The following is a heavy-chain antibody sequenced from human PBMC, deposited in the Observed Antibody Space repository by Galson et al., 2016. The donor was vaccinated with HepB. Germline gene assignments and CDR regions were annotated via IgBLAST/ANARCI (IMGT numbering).Heavy chain of an antibody. CDR2: VFYDGNEK. V-gene: IGHV3-33*01. CDR1: GFTFNSYG. Sequence: SLRLSCAASGFTFNSYGMHWVRQAPGKGLEWVAVVFYDGNEKYYADSVKGRFTISRDNAKNTLYLQMNSLRAEDTAVYYCAREVVRGTDAFDIWGQGTMVTVSS. D-gene: IGHD3-10*01. CDR3: AREVVRGTDAFDI. J-gene: IGHJ3*02.